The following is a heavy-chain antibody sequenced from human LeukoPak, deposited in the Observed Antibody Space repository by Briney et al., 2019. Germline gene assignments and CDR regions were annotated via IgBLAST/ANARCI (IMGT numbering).Heavy chain of an antibody. V-gene: IGHV1-18*01. CDR3: ARGEGWFGELPLPSF. CDR2: ITVSNGNT. CDR1: GYTFTSYG. J-gene: IGHJ4*02. D-gene: IGHD3-10*01. Sequence: GPSVNVSCQSSGYTFTSYGITWPRQAPAQGLDCMGWITVSNGNTNNHHNRQDRVTMTTDTSTGTAYMDLRSLRSDDTAVYYCARGEGWFGELPLPSFWGQGTLVTVSS.